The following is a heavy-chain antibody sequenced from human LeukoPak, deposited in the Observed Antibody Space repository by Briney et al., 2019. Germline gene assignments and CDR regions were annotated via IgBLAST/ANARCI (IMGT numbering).Heavy chain of an antibody. D-gene: IGHD5-24*01. Sequence: SETLSLTCTVSGGSISSYYWSWIRQPPGKGLEWIGEINHSGSTNYNPSLKSRVTISVDTSKNQFSLKLSSVTAADTAVYYCARGDGDFDYWGQGTLVTVSS. CDR1: GGSISSYY. CDR2: INHSGST. V-gene: IGHV4-34*01. J-gene: IGHJ4*02. CDR3: ARGDGDFDY.